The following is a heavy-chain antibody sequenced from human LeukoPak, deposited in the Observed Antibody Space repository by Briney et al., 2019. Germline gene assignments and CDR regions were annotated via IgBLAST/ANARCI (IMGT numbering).Heavy chain of an antibody. J-gene: IGHJ4*02. V-gene: IGHV4-4*02. CDR2: IYHSGST. CDR3: ARGEDFERYYLAY. Sequence: SETLSLTCAVSGGSISSSNWWSWVRQPPGKGLEWIGGIYHSGSTNYNPSLKSRVTISVDKSKNQFSLKLSSVTAADTAVYFCARGEDFERYYLAYWGQGTLVTVSS. CDR1: GGSISSSNW. D-gene: IGHD3-9*01.